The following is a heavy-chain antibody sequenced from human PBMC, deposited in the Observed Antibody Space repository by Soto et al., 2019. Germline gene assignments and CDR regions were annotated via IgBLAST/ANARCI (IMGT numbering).Heavy chain of an antibody. V-gene: IGHV4-30-4*01. J-gene: IGHJ5*02. CDR2: IYYSGST. CDR3: ARFARHWFDP. CDR1: GGPISSGDYY. Sequence: SETLSLTCTVSGGPISSGDYYWGWIRQPPGKGLEWIGYIYYSGSTYYNPSLKSRVTISVDTSKNQFSLKLSSVTAADTAVYYCARFARHWFDPWGQGTLVTVSS.